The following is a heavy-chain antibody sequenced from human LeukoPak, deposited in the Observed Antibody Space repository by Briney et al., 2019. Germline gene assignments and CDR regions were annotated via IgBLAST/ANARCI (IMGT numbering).Heavy chain of an antibody. D-gene: IGHD6-19*01. CDR2: TKEDGSRS. V-gene: IGHV3-7*01. J-gene: IGHJ4*02. CDR1: GFSFSYYW. CDR3: AKGGVVGTRYYFDS. Sequence: GGSLRLSCAASGFSFSYYWMSWVRQAPGKGLEWVANTKEDGSRSSYVDSVKGRFTISRDNAKNSLYLKMNSLRAEDTAVYYCAKGGVVGTRYYFDSWGQGTLVTVSS.